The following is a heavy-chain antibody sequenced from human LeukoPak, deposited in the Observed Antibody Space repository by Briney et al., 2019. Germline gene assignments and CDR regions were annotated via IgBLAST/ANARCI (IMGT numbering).Heavy chain of an antibody. CDR3: TRETGDYAYDH. D-gene: IGHD4-17*01. Sequence: SETLSLTCTVSGGSVSFDYWSWIRQPPGKGLEWVGSIHHSGSSNYNSSLKSRVTLSLDTSKNQFSLRLSSVTVADTAVYYCTRETGDYAYDHWGQGTLVTVSS. CDR1: GGSVSFDY. CDR2: IHHSGSS. J-gene: IGHJ4*02. V-gene: IGHV4-59*02.